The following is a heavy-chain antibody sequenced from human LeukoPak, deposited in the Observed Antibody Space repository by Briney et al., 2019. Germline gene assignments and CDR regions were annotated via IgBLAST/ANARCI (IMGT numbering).Heavy chain of an antibody. J-gene: IGHJ4*02. CDR2: IWYDGSNK. Sequence: GSLRLSCAASGFTFSDYYMTWIRQAPGKGLEWVAVIWYDGSNKYYADSVKGRFTISRDNSKNTLYLQMNSLRAEDTAVYYCAKSHCGTFSCARADYWGQGTLVTVSS. D-gene: IGHD2-2*01. CDR1: GFTFSDYY. V-gene: IGHV3-33*06. CDR3: AKSHCGTFSCARADY.